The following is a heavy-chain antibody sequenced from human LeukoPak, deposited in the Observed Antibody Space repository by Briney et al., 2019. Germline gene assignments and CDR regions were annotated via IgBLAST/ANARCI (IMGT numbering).Heavy chain of an antibody. CDR2: ISAYNGNT. V-gene: IGHV1-18*04. CDR3: ARMVRGGCFDY. D-gene: IGHD3-10*01. CDR1: GYTSTSYG. Sequence: EASVKVSCKASGYTSTSYGISWVRQAPGQGLEWMGWISAYNGNTNYAQKLQGRVTMTTDTSTSTAYMELRSLRSDDTAVYYCARMVRGGCFDYWGQGTLVTVSS. J-gene: IGHJ4*02.